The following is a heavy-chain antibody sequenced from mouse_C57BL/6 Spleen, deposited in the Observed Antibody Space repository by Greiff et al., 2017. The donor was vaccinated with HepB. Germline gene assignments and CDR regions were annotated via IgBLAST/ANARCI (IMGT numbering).Heavy chain of an antibody. Sequence: DVMLVESGGGLVKPGGSLKLSCAASGFTFSSYAMSWVRQTPEKRLEWVATISDGGSYTYYPDNVKGRFTISRDNAKNNLYLQMSHLKSEDTAMYYCARDRRTGPWFAYWGQGTLVTVSA. CDR2: ISDGGSYT. J-gene: IGHJ3*01. CDR3: ARDRRTGPWFAY. D-gene: IGHD4-1*01. CDR1: GFTFSSYA. V-gene: IGHV5-4*01.